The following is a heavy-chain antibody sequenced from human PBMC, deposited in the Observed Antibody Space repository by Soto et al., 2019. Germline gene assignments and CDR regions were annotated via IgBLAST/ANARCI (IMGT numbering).Heavy chain of an antibody. Sequence: SETLSLTCTVSGGSISSYYWSWIRQPPGKGLEWIGYIYYSGSTNYNPSLKSRVTISVDTSKNQFSLKLSSVTAADTAVYYCARVFIAAAGWFDPRGQGTLVTVSS. CDR1: GGSISSYY. D-gene: IGHD6-13*01. V-gene: IGHV4-59*01. CDR2: IYYSGST. J-gene: IGHJ5*02. CDR3: ARVFIAAAGWFDP.